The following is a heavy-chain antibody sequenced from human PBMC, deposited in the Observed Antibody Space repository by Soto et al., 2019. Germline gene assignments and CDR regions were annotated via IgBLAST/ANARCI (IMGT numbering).Heavy chain of an antibody. Sequence: SGPTLVNPTQTLTLTCIFSGFSLRTSGVGVGWIRQPPGKALEWHGFIYWNDDKRYSPSLKSRLTITKDTSKNQVVLTMTNMDPVDTATYYCAKSGSSGWYGWFDPWGQGTLVTVSS. J-gene: IGHJ5*02. D-gene: IGHD6-19*01. V-gene: IGHV2-5*01. CDR3: AKSGSSGWYGWFDP. CDR2: IYWNDDK. CDR1: GFSLRTSGVG.